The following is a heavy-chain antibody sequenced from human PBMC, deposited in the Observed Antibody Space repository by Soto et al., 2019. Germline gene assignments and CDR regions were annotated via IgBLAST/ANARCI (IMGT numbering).Heavy chain of an antibody. Sequence: PSETLSLTCTVSGGSISTTDYYWGWIRQAPGKGLDWIGSVFYGGNTYFKPSLKSRITLSMDTSKNQFSLNLVSVTAADTAVYFCARHLYGMDVWGQGTTVTVSS. CDR1: GGSISTTDYY. CDR2: VFYGGNT. CDR3: ARHLYGMDV. J-gene: IGHJ6*02. V-gene: IGHV4-39*01.